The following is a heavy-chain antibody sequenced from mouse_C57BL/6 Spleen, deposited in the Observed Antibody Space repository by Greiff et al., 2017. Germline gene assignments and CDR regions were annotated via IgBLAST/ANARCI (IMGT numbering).Heavy chain of an antibody. CDR1: GYTFTSYW. V-gene: IGHV1-52*01. Sequence: QVQLQQPGAELVRPGSSVKLSCKASGYTFTSYWMHWVKQRPIQGLEWIGNIDPSDSETHYNQKFKDKATLTVDKSSSTAYMQLSSLTSEDSAVYYCASEYYGSSFAYWGQGTLVTVSA. D-gene: IGHD1-1*01. J-gene: IGHJ3*01. CDR2: IDPSDSET. CDR3: ASEYYGSSFAY.